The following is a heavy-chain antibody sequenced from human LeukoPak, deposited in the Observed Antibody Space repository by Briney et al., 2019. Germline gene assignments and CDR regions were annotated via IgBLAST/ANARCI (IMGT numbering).Heavy chain of an antibody. V-gene: IGHV3-30*04. Sequence: PGGSLRLSCAASGLTFSSYAMHWVRQAPGKGLEWVAVISYDGSNKYYADSVKGRFTISRDNSKNTLYLQMNSLRAEDTAVYYCASGIRYYDFWSGPARFDPWGQGTPVTVSS. CDR1: GLTFSSYA. D-gene: IGHD3-3*01. CDR3: ASGIRYYDFWSGPARFDP. CDR2: ISYDGSNK. J-gene: IGHJ5*02.